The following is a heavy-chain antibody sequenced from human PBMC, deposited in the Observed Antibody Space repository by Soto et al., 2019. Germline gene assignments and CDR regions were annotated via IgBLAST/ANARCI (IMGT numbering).Heavy chain of an antibody. CDR1: GGTFSSYA. D-gene: IGHD6-6*01. CDR3: ARDSVASEYSSSSGYYYYYYYGMDV. Sequence: SVKVSCKASGGTFSSYAISWVRQAPGQGXEWMGGIIPIFGTANYAQKFQGRVTITADESTSTAYMELSSLRSEDTAVYYCARDSVASEYSSSSGYYYYYYYGMDVWGQGTTVTVSS. V-gene: IGHV1-69*13. CDR2: IIPIFGTA. J-gene: IGHJ6*02.